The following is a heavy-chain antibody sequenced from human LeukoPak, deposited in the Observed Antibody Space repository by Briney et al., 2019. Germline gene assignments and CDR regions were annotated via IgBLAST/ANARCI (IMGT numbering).Heavy chain of an antibody. Sequence: GGSLRLSCAASGFTFSDYYMSWIRQAPGKGLEWVAFIQYDGSNKYYADSVKGRFTISRDNSKNTLYLQMNSLRAEDTAVYYCAKDSGVGMATTFSILDIWGQGTMVAVSS. CDR1: GFTFSDYY. D-gene: IGHD5-24*01. CDR2: IQYDGSNK. J-gene: IGHJ3*02. V-gene: IGHV3-30*02. CDR3: AKDSGVGMATTFSILDI.